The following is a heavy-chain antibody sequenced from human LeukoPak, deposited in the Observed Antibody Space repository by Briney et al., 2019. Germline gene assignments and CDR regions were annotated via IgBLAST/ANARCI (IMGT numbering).Heavy chain of an antibody. Sequence: ASVKVSCKASGYTFTSYDINWVRQATGQGLEWMGWMNPNSGNTGYAQKFQGRVTMTRNTSISTAYMELSSLRSEDTAVYYCARGSNMDDAFDIWGQGTMVTVSS. D-gene: IGHD2/OR15-2a*01. CDR1: GYTFTSYD. CDR3: ARGSNMDDAFDI. J-gene: IGHJ3*02. CDR2: MNPNSGNT. V-gene: IGHV1-8*01.